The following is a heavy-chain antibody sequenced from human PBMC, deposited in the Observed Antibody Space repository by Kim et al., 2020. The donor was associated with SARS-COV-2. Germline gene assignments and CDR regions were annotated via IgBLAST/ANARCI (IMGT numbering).Heavy chain of an antibody. D-gene: IGHD1-7*01. CDR2: IYYSGST. J-gene: IGHJ5*02. CDR1: GGSISSSSYY. V-gene: IGHV4-39*01. CDR3: ARSALELRNWFDP. Sequence: SETLSLTCTVSGGSISSSSYYWGWIRQPPGKGLEWIGSIYYSGSTYYNPSLKSRVTISVDTSKNQFSLKLSSVTAADTAVYYCARSALELRNWFDPWGQGTLVTVSS.